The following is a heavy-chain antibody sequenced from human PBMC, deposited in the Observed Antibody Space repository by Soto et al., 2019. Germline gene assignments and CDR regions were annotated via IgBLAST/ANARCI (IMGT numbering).Heavy chain of an antibody. D-gene: IGHD5-12*01. J-gene: IGHJ4*02. V-gene: IGHV4-59*08. Sequence: QVQLRESGPGLVKPSETLSLSCSVSGDSLNGYYWSWIRQPPGKGLEWIGFIYYRGNTNYKPSLKSRVTISVDASKNQLSLRLSSVIAADTAVYYCARHRQRAYTGYESGFDSWGQGIMVTVSS. CDR3: ARHRQRAYTGYESGFDS. CDR1: GDSLNGYY. CDR2: IYYRGNT.